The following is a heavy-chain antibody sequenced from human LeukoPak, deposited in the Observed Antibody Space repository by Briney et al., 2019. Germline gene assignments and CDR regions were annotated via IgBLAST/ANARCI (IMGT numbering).Heavy chain of an antibody. J-gene: IGHJ4*02. CDR1: GFTFSDYY. Sequence: GGSLRLSCAASGFTFSDYYMSWIRQAPGKGLEWVSYISSSGSTLYYADSVKGRITISRGNAKNSLYLQMNSLRAEDTAVYYCARRRYNWNAIDYWGQGTLVTVSS. CDR3: ARRRYNWNAIDY. D-gene: IGHD1-20*01. CDR2: ISSSGSTL. V-gene: IGHV3-11*01.